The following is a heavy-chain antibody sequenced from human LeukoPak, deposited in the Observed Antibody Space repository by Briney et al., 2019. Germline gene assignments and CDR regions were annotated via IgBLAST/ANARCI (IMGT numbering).Heavy chain of an antibody. V-gene: IGHV3-21*01. D-gene: IGHD1-7*01. J-gene: IGHJ3*02. Sequence: GGSLRLSCAASGFSFSSPGMNWVRQAPGKGLEWVSSINGESTFKVYADSVKGRFTISRDNAKNSLCLQMDSLRAEDTAVYYCAKYQTGTWTSYDSSDIWGQGTLVTVSS. CDR1: GFSFSSPG. CDR2: INGESTFK. CDR3: AKYQTGTWTSYDSSDI.